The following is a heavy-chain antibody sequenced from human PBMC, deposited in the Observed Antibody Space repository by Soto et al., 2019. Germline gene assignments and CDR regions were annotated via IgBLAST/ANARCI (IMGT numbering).Heavy chain of an antibody. CDR2: INPSGDST. J-gene: IGHJ6*02. Sequence: GASVKVSCKASGNTLTNYYMQWVRQAPGQGLEWMGIINPSGDSTGYAQKFQGRVKITRDTSTSTVYMELSSLRSDDSAVYFCASRDLSYSDFWSGYSLDYGMDVWGQGTTGTVSS. D-gene: IGHD3-3*01. V-gene: IGHV1-46*01. CDR1: GNTLTNYY. CDR3: ASRDLSYSDFWSGYSLDYGMDV.